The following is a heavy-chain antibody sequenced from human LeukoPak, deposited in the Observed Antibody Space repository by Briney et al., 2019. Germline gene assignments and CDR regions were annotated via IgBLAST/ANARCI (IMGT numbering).Heavy chain of an antibody. CDR3: AKVGTWELLL. CDR1: GFTFSSYA. CDR2: ITSSGGST. J-gene: IGHJ4*02. D-gene: IGHD1-26*01. V-gene: IGHV3-23*01. Sequence: GGALRLSCAASGFTFSSYAMSWVRQAPGKGLEWVSPITSSGGSTYNADSVKGRFTISRDNSKNTLYLQMNSLRAEDTAVYYCAKVGTWELLLWGQGTLVTVSS.